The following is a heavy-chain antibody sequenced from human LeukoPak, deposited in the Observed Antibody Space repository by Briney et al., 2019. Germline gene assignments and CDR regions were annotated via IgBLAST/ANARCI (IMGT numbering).Heavy chain of an antibody. CDR2: IYYSGST. D-gene: IGHD3-10*01. CDR3: ARGYYGSGSYLGYYYYYMDV. J-gene: IGHJ6*03. Sequence: SETLSLTCTVSGGSISSYYGSWIRQPPGKGLERIGYIYYSGSTNYNPSLKSRVTISVDTSKNQFSLKLSSVTAADTAVYYWARGYYGSGSYLGYYYYYMDVWGKGTTVTISS. CDR1: GGSISSYY. V-gene: IGHV4-59*01.